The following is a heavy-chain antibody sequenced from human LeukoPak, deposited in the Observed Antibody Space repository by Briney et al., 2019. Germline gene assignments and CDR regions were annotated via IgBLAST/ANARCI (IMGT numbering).Heavy chain of an antibody. V-gene: IGHV3-30*18. CDR3: AKEYCSGGSCYEFDY. CDR2: ISYDGSNK. D-gene: IGHD2-15*01. CDR1: GFTFSSYG. J-gene: IGHJ4*02. Sequence: QSGGSLRLSCAASGFTFSSYGMHWVRQAPGKGLEWVAVISYDGSNKYYADSVKGRFTISRDNSMNTLYLQMNSLRAEDTAVYYCAKEYCSGGSCYEFDYWGQGTLVTVSS.